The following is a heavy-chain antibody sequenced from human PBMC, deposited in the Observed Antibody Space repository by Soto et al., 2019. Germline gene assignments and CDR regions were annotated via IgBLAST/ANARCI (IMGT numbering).Heavy chain of an antibody. V-gene: IGHV3-23*01. CDR2: ISGSGGST. D-gene: IGHD6-13*01. CDR1: GFTFSSYA. Sequence: EVQLLESGGGLVQPGGSLRLSCAASGFTFSSYAMSWARQAPGKGLEWVSAISGSGGSTYYADSVKGRFTISRDNSKNTLYLQMSSLRAEDTAVYYCAKMEGAGYSSSWYSSPYFDYWGQGTLVTVSS. J-gene: IGHJ4*02. CDR3: AKMEGAGYSSSWYSSPYFDY.